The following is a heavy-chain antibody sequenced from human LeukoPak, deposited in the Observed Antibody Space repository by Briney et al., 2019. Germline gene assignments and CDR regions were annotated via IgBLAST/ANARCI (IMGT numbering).Heavy chain of an antibody. CDR3: AREKAPYTFDY. Sequence: SETLSLTCTVSGGSISNYYWSWMRQPPGKGLEWIGYIYYSGSTNYNPSLKSRVTISVDSSKNQFSLKLSSMTAADTAVYYCAREKAPYTFDYWGQGTQVTVSS. J-gene: IGHJ4*02. CDR1: GGSISNYY. CDR2: IYYSGST. V-gene: IGHV4-59*01.